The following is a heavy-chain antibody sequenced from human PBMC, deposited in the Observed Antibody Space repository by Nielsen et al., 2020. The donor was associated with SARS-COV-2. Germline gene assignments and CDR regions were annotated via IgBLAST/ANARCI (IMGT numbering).Heavy chain of an antibody. D-gene: IGHD6-19*01. CDR2: IHYTGCT. V-gene: IGHV4-39*01. CDR3: ARQSRWLANFDY. J-gene: IGHJ4*02. CDR1: GGSMSNSNYY. Sequence: SETLSPTCTVSGGSMSNSNYYWGWIRQPPGKGLEWIGGIHYTGCTYYNPSLTSRATISVDTSKKQYSLRLGSVTAADTAVYYCARQSRWLANFDYWGQGTLFTVSS.